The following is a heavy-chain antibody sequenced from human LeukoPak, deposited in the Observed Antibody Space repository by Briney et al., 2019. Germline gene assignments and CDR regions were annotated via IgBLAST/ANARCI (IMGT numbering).Heavy chain of an antibody. CDR2: ISGSGGST. CDR1: GFTFSSYA. CDR3: ATSTLPWIQPGYYYMDV. Sequence: TGGSLRLSCAASGFTFSSYAMSWVRQAPGKGLEWVSDISGSGGSTYYADSVKGRFTISRDNSKNTLYLQMNSLRAEDTAVYYCATSTLPWIQPGYYYMDVWGKGTTVTVSS. J-gene: IGHJ6*03. V-gene: IGHV3-23*01. D-gene: IGHD5-18*01.